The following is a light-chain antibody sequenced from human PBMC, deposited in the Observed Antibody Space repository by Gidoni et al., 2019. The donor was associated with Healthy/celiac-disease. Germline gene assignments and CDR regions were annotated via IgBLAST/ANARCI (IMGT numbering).Light chain of an antibody. CDR1: SSNIGSNS. V-gene: IGLV1-47*01. J-gene: IGLJ2*01. Sequence: QSVLTPPPSASGTPGQRVTISCSGSSSNIGSNSVYWYQQLPGTAPKLLIYRNNPRPSGVPDRFSGSKSGTSASLAISGLRSEDEADYYCAAWDDSLSGPVVFGGGTKLTVL. CDR2: RNN. CDR3: AAWDDSLSGPVV.